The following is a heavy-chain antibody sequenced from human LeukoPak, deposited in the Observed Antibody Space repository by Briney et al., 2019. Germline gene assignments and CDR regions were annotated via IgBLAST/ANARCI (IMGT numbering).Heavy chain of an antibody. D-gene: IGHD3-9*01. J-gene: IGHJ4*02. Sequence: ASETLSLTCAVSGGSISSSNWWCWVRQPPGKGLEWIGEIYHSGSTNYNPSLKSRVTISVDKSKNQFSLKLSSVTAADTAVYYCARVPYYDILTGYYYFDYWGQGTLVTVSS. V-gene: IGHV4-4*02. CDR1: GGSISSSNW. CDR2: IYHSGST. CDR3: ARVPYYDILTGYYYFDY.